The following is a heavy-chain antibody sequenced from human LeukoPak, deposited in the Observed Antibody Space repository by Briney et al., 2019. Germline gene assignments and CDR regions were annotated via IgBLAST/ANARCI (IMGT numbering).Heavy chain of an antibody. Sequence: GGSLRLSCAASGFTVSSNYMNWVRQAPGKGLEWVSIIYSGGDTYYADSVKGRFTISRDNSKNTLYLQMNSLRAEDTAVYYCAKDPGLGGYYYDSSGYPSWGQGTLVTVSS. D-gene: IGHD3-22*01. J-gene: IGHJ4*02. CDR2: IYSGGDT. V-gene: IGHV3-66*01. CDR3: AKDPGLGGYYYDSSGYPS. CDR1: GFTVSSNY.